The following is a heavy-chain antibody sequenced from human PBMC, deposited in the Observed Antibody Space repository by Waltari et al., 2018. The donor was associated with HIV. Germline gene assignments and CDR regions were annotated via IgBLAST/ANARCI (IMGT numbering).Heavy chain of an antibody. J-gene: IGHJ4*02. D-gene: IGHD4-17*01. CDR2: IIALIGKP. V-gene: IGHV1-69*01. Sequence: KTSGVTSHTYPISWLRQAPGQGPEWMGGIIALIGKPKYAQKFEGRITITADESTSTTYMEMSGLRSEDTAMYFCARGKLMTTFDDWGQGTLVIVSS. CDR3: ARGKLMTTFDD. CDR1: GVTSHTYP.